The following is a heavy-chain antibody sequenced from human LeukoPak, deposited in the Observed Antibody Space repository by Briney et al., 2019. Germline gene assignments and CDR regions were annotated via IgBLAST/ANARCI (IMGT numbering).Heavy chain of an antibody. V-gene: IGHV3-23*01. CDR1: GFTFSSYA. J-gene: IGHJ1*01. CDR3: AKAGARGIQLWSKSAEYFQH. CDR2: ISGSGGST. Sequence: PGGSLRLSCAASGFTFSSYAMSWVRQAPGKGLEWVSAISGSGGSTYYADSVKGRFTISRDNSKNTLYLQMNSLRAEDTAVYYCAKAGARGIQLWSKSAEYFQHWGQGTLVTVSS. D-gene: IGHD5-18*01.